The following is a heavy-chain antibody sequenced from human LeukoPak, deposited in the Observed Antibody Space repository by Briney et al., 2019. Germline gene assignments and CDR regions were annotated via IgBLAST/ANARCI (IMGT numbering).Heavy chain of an antibody. CDR3: ARDEGAYYYDSSGYYFGY. Sequence: SVKVSCKASGGTFSSYAISWVRQAPGQGLERMGRIIPIFGTANYAQKFQGRVTITTDESTSTAYMELSSLRSEDTAVYYCARDEGAYYYDSSGYYFGYWGQGTLVTVSS. V-gene: IGHV1-69*05. J-gene: IGHJ4*02. CDR1: GGTFSSYA. D-gene: IGHD3-22*01. CDR2: IIPIFGTA.